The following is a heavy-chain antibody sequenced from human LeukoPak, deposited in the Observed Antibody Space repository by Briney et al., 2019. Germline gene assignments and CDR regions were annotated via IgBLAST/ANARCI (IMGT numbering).Heavy chain of an antibody. D-gene: IGHD2-2*01. CDR1: GFTFSSYS. J-gene: IGHJ4*02. Sequence: GGSLRHSCAASGFTFSSYSMNWVRQAPGKGLEWVSSISSSSSYIYYADSVKGRFTISRDNAKNSLYLQMNSLRAEDTAVYYSAKDEAVVVPAATFDYWGQGTLVTVSS. CDR2: ISSSSSYI. CDR3: AKDEAVVVPAATFDY. V-gene: IGHV3-21*01.